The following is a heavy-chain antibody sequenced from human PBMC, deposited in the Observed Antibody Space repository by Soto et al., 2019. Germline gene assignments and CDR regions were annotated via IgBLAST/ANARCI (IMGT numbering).Heavy chain of an antibody. CDR3: ARESRSELGTVEY. D-gene: IGHD1-1*01. CDR2: IYASGTT. V-gene: IGHV4-4*07. CDR1: GASISNYY. J-gene: IGHJ4*02. Sequence: QVRLQESGPGLVKPSETLSLTCTVSGASISNYYWSWIRQPAGKGLECLGQIYASGTTTYNPSLRRRVTMSVDTSKNQFSLNLNSVTAADTAVYYCARESRSELGTVEYWGQGTLVTVSS.